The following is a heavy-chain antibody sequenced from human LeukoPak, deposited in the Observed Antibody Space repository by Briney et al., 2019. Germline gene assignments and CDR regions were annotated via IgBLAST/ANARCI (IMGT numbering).Heavy chain of an antibody. CDR2: IYYSGST. D-gene: IGHD6-13*01. V-gene: IGHV4-59*01. J-gene: IGHJ4*02. Sequence: PSETLSLTCTVSGGSISTYYWSWIRQPPGKGLEWIGYIYYSGSTNHNPSLKSRVTISVDTSKNQFSLRLSSVTAADTAVYYCARGYGSSWYYFDYWGQGTLVTVSS. CDR1: GGSISTYY. CDR3: ARGYGSSWYYFDY.